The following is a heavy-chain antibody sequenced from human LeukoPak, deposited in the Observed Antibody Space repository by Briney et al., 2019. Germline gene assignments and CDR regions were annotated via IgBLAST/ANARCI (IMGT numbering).Heavy chain of an antibody. J-gene: IGHJ4*02. V-gene: IGHV1-18*01. Sequence: GASVKVSCKASGYTFTSYSISWVRQAPGQGLEWMGWISTYNGDTNYAQKLQGRVTVTADTSTSTTSMELRSLRSDDTAVYYCALIPYCTTATCYYFDYWGQGTLVTVSS. CDR3: ALIPYCTTATCYYFDY. D-gene: IGHD2-2*01. CDR1: GYTFTSYS. CDR2: ISTYNGDT.